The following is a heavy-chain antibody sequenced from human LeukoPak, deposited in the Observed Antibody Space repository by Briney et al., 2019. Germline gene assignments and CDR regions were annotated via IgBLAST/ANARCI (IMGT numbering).Heavy chain of an antibody. CDR2: INHSGST. D-gene: IGHD1-26*01. Sequence: SETLSLTCAVYGVSFSGYYWSWIRQPPGKGLEWIGEINHSGSTNYNPAFEKRVSIFLDTYKNQLSLMQSYGPSADKTVYYCATVRRIVGATLPFEGWGKGTLVT. CDR1: GVSFSGYY. V-gene: IGHV4-34*01. J-gene: IGHJ4*02. CDR3: ATVRRIVGATLPFEG.